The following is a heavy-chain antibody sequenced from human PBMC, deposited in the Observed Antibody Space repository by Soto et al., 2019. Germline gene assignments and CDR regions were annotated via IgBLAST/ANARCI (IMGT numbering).Heavy chain of an antibody. CDR3: VREDRDFDI. D-gene: IGHD2-21*02. J-gene: IGHJ3*02. V-gene: IGHV3-30*09. CDR2: VIYDGTSK. CDR1: GFTFSDFA. Sequence: QVQLVESGGGVVQPGRSLRLSCAASGFTFSDFAVHWVRQSPGKGLEWVAGVIYDGTSKFYADSVKGRFAISRDNSKNTLSLQMDSLRPEDTAVYYCVREDRDFDIWGQGTMVTVSP.